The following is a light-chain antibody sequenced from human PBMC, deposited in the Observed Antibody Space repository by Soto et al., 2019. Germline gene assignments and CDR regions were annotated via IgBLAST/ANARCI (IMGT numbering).Light chain of an antibody. V-gene: IGLV2-11*01. J-gene: IGLJ2*01. Sequence: QSALTQPRSVSGSPGQSVTISCTGTRRDVGGYNYVSWYQQHPGKVPKLMIFDVAKRPSGVPDRFSGSKSGTTASLTISGLQAEDEADYYCSSYTTRNTVLFGGGTKLTVL. CDR2: DVA. CDR1: RRDVGGYNY. CDR3: SSYTTRNTVL.